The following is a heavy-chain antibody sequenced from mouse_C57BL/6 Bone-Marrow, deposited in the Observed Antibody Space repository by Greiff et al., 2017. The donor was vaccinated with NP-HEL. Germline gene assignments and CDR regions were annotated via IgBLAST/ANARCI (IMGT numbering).Heavy chain of an antibody. J-gene: IGHJ2*01. D-gene: IGHD2-4*01. Sequence: VQGVESGAELARPGASVKLSCKASGYTFTSYGISWVKQRTGQGLEWIGEIYPRSGNTYYNEKFKGKATLTADKSSSTAYMELRSLTSEDSAVYFCARWSIYYDYDVAHWGQGTTLTVSS. CDR3: ARWSIYYDYDVAH. CDR1: GYTFTSYG. V-gene: IGHV1-81*01. CDR2: IYPRSGNT.